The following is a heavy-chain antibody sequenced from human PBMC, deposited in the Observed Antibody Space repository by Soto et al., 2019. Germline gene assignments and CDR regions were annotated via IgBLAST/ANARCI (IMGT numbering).Heavy chain of an antibody. CDR1: GYTFTSYA. V-gene: IGHV1-3*01. D-gene: IGHD3-10*01. CDR3: ASSVLYGSGSLGFDP. J-gene: IGHJ5*02. CDR2: INAGNGNT. Sequence: GASVKVSCKASGYTFTSYAMHWVRQAPGQRLEWMGWINAGNGNTKYSQKFQGRVTITRDTSASTAYMELSSLRSEDTAVYYCASSVLYGSGSLGFDPWGQGTLVTVSS.